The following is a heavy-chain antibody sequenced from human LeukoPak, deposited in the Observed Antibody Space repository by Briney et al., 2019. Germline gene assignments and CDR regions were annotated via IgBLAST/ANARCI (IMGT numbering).Heavy chain of an antibody. Sequence: QTGGSLRLSCAASGFTFSSYAMSWVRQAPGKGLEWVSAISGSGGSTYYADSVKGRFTISRDNSKNTLYLQMNSLRAEDTAVYYCARGCSSSSGGDAFDIWGQGTMVTVSS. D-gene: IGHD6-6*01. V-gene: IGHV3-23*01. CDR2: ISGSGGST. J-gene: IGHJ3*02. CDR3: ARGCSSSSGGDAFDI. CDR1: GFTFSSYA.